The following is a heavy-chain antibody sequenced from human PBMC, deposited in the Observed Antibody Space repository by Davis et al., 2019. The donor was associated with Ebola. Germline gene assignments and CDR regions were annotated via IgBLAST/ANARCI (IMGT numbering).Heavy chain of an antibody. Sequence: ASVKVFCKASGYTFTGYYIHWVRQAAGQGLEWMGWMNPNSGNTGYAPKFQGRVTMTRDTSISTAYMEVRSLRSEDTAVYYCARDLIPIFSVHKFDPWGQGTLVTVSS. J-gene: IGHJ5*02. D-gene: IGHD3-9*01. V-gene: IGHV1-8*02. CDR2: MNPNSGNT. CDR3: ARDLIPIFSVHKFDP. CDR1: GYTFTGYY.